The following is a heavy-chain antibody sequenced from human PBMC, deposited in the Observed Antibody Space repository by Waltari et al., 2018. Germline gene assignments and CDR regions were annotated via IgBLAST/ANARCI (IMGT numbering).Heavy chain of an antibody. CDR3: ARDSSGWELLGFDY. D-gene: IGHD1-26*01. CDR1: GFTFSRYD. CDR2: ISYDGSNK. Sequence: QVQLVESGGGVVQPGRSLRLSCAASGFTFSRYDMHWVRQAPGKGLEWVAVISYDGSNKYYADSVKGRFTISRDNSKNTLYLQMNSLRAEDTAVYYCARDSSGWELLGFDYWGQGTLVTVSS. J-gene: IGHJ4*02. V-gene: IGHV3-30-3*01.